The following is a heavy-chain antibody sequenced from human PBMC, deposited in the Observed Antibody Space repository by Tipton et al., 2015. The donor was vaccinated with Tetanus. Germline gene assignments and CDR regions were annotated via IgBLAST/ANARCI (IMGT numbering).Heavy chain of an antibody. CDR1: GGFISSSY. D-gene: IGHD3-10*01. J-gene: IGHJ4*02. CDR2: IYTDGST. V-gene: IGHV4-4*07. Sequence: TLSLTCTVSGGFISSSYWSWIRQPAGKGLEWIGRIYTDGSTNYNPSLYNPSLESRVTMSVHTSKKQFSLELGSVTAADTAVYYCARGIWFGPGPKFYFDSWGQGTLVAVSS. CDR3: ARGIWFGPGPKFYFDS.